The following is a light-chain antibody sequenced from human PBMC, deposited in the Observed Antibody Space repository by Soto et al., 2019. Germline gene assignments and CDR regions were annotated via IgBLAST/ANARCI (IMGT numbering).Light chain of an antibody. V-gene: IGLV2-8*01. CDR1: SSEVGGYNY. Sequence: QSALTQPPSASGSPGQSVTISCTGTSSEVGGYNYVSWYQQHLGKAPKLMIYDVSQWPSGVPDRFSGSKSGNTASLTVSGLQAEDEADYYCSSYAGAHIVFGTGTKVTVL. CDR2: DVS. CDR3: SSYAGAHIV. J-gene: IGLJ1*01.